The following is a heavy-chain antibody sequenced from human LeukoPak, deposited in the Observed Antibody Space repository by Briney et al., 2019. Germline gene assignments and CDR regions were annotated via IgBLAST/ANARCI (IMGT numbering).Heavy chain of an antibody. J-gene: IGHJ4*02. Sequence: GGSLRLSCTASGFTFSTYGMTWVRQAPGKGLEWVSAVSGGYVTYYADSVKGRFTISRDNSKNTLYLLMNSLRAEDTAVYYCAKDKTTTVTTPDYWGQGTLVSVSS. D-gene: IGHD4-17*01. V-gene: IGHV3-23*01. CDR1: GFTFSTYG. CDR2: VSGGYVT. CDR3: AKDKTTTVTTPDY.